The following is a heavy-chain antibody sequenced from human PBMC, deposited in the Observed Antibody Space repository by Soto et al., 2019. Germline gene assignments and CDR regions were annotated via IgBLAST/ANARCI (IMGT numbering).Heavy chain of an antibody. V-gene: IGHV3-48*01. CDR3: ARDDSVAFDI. Sequence: GGSLRLSCAASGFTFTSCSINWVRQAPGKGLEWVSYIRGTTHYADSVKGRFTISRDNARSSLYLQMNSLRADDTAVYYCARDDSVAFDIWGQGTMVTVSS. D-gene: IGHD2-21*01. CDR2: IRGTT. CDR1: GFTFTSCS. J-gene: IGHJ3*02.